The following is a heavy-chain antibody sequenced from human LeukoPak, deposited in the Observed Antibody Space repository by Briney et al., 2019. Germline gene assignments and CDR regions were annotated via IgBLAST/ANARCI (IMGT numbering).Heavy chain of an antibody. V-gene: IGHV3-53*01. Sequence: TGGSLRLSCAAPGFTVSSNYMSWVRQAPGKGLEWVSVIYSGGSTYYADSVKGRFTISRDNSKNTLYLQMNSLRAEDTAVYYCAKDLYYDFWSGYRAAYYYGMDVWGQGTTVTVSS. CDR3: AKDLYYDFWSGYRAAYYYGMDV. D-gene: IGHD3-3*01. CDR2: IYSGGST. J-gene: IGHJ6*02. CDR1: GFTVSSNY.